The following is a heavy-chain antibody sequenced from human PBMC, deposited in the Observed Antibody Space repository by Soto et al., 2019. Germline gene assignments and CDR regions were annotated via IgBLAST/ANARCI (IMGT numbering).Heavy chain of an antibody. V-gene: IGHV3-49*03. D-gene: IGHD5-12*01. CDR2: VRSRAYGGTT. J-gene: IGHJ4*02. CDR1: GFTFGDYA. CDR3: ARGLRGVLDY. Sequence: GGSLRLSCTASGFTFGDYAMSWFRQAPGKGLEWVGVVRSRAYGGTTDYAASVRGSFTISRDDSKSIAYLQMNTLRTEDTAVYYCARGLRGVLDYWGQGTLVTVSS.